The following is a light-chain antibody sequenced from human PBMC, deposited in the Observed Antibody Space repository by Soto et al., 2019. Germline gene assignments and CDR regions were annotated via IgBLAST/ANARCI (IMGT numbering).Light chain of an antibody. CDR3: QQYYSTPLT. J-gene: IGKJ4*01. CDR2: WAS. CDR1: QSVLYSSNNKNY. V-gene: IGKV4-1*01. Sequence: DIVMTQSPDSLAVSLGERATINCKSSQSVLYSSNNKNYLAWYQQKPGQPPKLRIYWASTRESGVPDRFSGSGSGTDFTLTISSLQAEDVAVYYCQQYYSTPLTFCGGTKVEIK.